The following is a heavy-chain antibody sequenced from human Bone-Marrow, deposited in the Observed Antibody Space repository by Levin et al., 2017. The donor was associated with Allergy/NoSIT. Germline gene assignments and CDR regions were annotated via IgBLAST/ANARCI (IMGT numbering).Heavy chain of an antibody. CDR2: IRSKANSYAT. Sequence: GGSLRLSCVASGFTFSGSAMHWVRQASGKGLEWVGRIRSKANSYATAYAASVKGRFTISRDDSKNTAYLQMNSLKTEDTAVYYCTSSPTGIAARLNYYYGMDVWGQGTTVTVSS. J-gene: IGHJ6*02. D-gene: IGHD6-6*01. CDR1: GFTFSGSA. V-gene: IGHV3-73*01. CDR3: TSSPTGIAARLNYYYGMDV.